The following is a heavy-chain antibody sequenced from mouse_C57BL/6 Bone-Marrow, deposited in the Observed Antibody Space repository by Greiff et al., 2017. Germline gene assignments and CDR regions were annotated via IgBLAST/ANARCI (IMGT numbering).Heavy chain of an antibody. Sequence: QVQLQQSGAELARPGASVKMSCKASGYTFTSYTMHWVKQRPGQGLEWIGYINPSSGYTKYNQKFKDKATLTADKSSSTAYMQLSSLTSEDSAVDYCARHYGHSGFAYWGQGTLVTVSA. CDR2: INPSSGYT. V-gene: IGHV1-4*01. D-gene: IGHD1-1*02. CDR3: ARHYGHSGFAY. CDR1: GYTFTSYT. J-gene: IGHJ3*01.